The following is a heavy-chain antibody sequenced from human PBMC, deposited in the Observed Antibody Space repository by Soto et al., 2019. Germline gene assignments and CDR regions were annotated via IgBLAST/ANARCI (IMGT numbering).Heavy chain of an antibody. CDR1: GGTFSSYA. CDR2: IIPIFGTA. J-gene: IGHJ6*02. D-gene: IGHD2-15*01. V-gene: IGHV1-69*13. CDR3: ARDSLRYCSGGSCYSDYYYGMDV. Sequence: SLKVSCKASGGTFSSYAISWVRQAPGQGLEWMGGIIPIFGTANYAQKFQGRVTITADESTSTAYMELSSLRSEDTAVYYCARDSLRYCSGGSCYSDYYYGMDVWGQGTTVTVSS.